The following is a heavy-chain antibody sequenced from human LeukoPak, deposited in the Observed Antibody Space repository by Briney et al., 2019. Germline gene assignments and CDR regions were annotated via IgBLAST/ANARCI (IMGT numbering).Heavy chain of an antibody. Sequence: GGSLRLSCAASGFTFSSYWMSWVRQAPGKGLEWVANIKQDGSEKYYVDSVKGRFTISRDNAKNSLYLQMNSLRAEDTAVYYCARVGTAEGTLEDYWGQGTLATVSS. V-gene: IGHV3-7*01. CDR2: IKQDGSEK. D-gene: IGHD6-13*01. J-gene: IGHJ4*02. CDR1: GFTFSSYW. CDR3: ARVGTAEGTLEDY.